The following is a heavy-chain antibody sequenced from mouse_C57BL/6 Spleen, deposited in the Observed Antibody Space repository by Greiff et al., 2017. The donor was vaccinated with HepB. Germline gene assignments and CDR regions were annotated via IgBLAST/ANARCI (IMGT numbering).Heavy chain of an antibody. J-gene: IGHJ4*01. CDR3: ARAPFTTVVADYYAMDY. CDR2: INPNNGGT. Sequence: VQLQQSGPELVKPGASVKIPCKASGYTFTDYNMDWVKQSHGKSLEWIGDINPNNGGTIYNQKFKGKATLTVDKSSSTAYMELRSLTSEDTAVYYCARAPFTTVVADYYAMDYWGQGTSVTVSS. CDR1: GYTFTDYN. D-gene: IGHD1-1*01. V-gene: IGHV1-18*01.